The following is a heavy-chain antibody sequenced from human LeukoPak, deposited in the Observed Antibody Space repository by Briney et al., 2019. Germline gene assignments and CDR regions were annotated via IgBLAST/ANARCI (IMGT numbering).Heavy chain of an antibody. CDR2: IKKDGSEK. Sequence: PGGSLRLSCEASGFTFSSYWMGWVRQAPGKGLEWVANIKKDGSEKYYVDSVKGRFTISRDNAKNSVYLQMNSLRVEDTAVYYCTRELWPGDYWGQGILVTVSS. V-gene: IGHV3-7*01. CDR1: GFTFSSYW. J-gene: IGHJ4*02. D-gene: IGHD3-16*01. CDR3: TRELWPGDY.